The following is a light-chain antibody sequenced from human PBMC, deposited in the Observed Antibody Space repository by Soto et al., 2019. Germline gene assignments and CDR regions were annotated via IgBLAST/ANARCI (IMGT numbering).Light chain of an antibody. Sequence: QSVLTQPASVSGSPGQSITISCTGSSSDVGGYNYVSWYQHLPGKAPELMIYDVSNRPSGVSNRFSGSKSGNTASLTISGLQAEDEADYYCNSYTSSGTYGFGTGTKVTVL. CDR3: NSYTSSGTYG. CDR2: DVS. J-gene: IGLJ1*01. V-gene: IGLV2-14*03. CDR1: SSDVGGYNY.